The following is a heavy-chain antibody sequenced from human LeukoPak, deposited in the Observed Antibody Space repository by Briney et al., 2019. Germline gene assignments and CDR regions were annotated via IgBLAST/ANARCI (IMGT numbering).Heavy chain of an antibody. J-gene: IGHJ3*02. CDR3: TREGAAAGISARAFDI. D-gene: IGHD6-13*01. V-gene: IGHV3-49*03. CDR1: GFTFGDYA. CDR2: IRSKAYGGTT. Sequence: GGSLRLSCTASGFTFGDYAMSWFRQAPGKGLEWVGFIRSKAYGGTTEYAASVKGRFTISRDDSKGIAYLQMNSLKTEDTAVYYCTREGAAAGISARAFDIWGQGTMVTVSS.